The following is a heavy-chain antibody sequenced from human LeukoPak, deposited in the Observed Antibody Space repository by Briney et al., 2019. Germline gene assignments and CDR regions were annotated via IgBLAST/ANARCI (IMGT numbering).Heavy chain of an antibody. Sequence: ASVKVSCKASGGTFSSDVINWVGQAPRQGLEGMGGIFRNFDTANYAQKFQGKVSITAGRSTTTAYLELSSLRSEDTAVYYCARGGGIEAAGTMRYFDYWGQGTLVTVSS. CDR3: ARGGGIEAAGTMRYFDY. CDR1: GGTFSSDV. J-gene: IGHJ4*02. CDR2: IFRNFDTA. D-gene: IGHD6-25*01. V-gene: IGHV1-69*06.